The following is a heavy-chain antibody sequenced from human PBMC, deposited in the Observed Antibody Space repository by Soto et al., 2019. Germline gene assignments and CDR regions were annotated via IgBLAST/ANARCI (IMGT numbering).Heavy chain of an antibody. J-gene: IGHJ4*02. CDR2: ISYDGNNI. CDR3: ARVGCSSIWCVTQLDN. V-gene: IGHV3-30*03. D-gene: IGHD2-2*01. Sequence: PGGSLRLSCAASGFTFSSYGMHWVRQAPGKGLEWVAVISYDGNNIYYADSVRGRFTISRDSSSSMLYLQMNNLKPEDSAIYYCARVGCSSIWCVTQLDNWGQGTLVTVSS. CDR1: GFTFSSYG.